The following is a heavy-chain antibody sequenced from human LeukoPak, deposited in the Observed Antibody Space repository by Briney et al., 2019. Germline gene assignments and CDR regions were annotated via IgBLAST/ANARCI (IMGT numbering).Heavy chain of an antibody. J-gene: IGHJ4*02. CDR2: IYYSGST. CDR1: GGSISSSSHY. D-gene: IGHD4-17*01. Sequence: SETLSLTCTVSGGSISSSSHYWGWIRQPPGKGLEWIGSIYYSGSTYYNPSLKSRVTISVDTSKNQFSLKLSSVTAADTAVYYCARATDGRHAVWGQGTLVTVSS. V-gene: IGHV4-39*07. CDR3: ARATDGRHAV.